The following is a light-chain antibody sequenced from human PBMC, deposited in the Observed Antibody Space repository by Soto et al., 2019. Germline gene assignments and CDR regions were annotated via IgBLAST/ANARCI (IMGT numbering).Light chain of an antibody. CDR2: DVS. V-gene: IGKV1-5*01. J-gene: IGKJ2*01. CDR1: QSVSPW. CDR3: QQYSTYSHT. Sequence: IQMTQTPSTLSASVGDTVTITCRASQSVSPWLAWYQQKPGKAPALLVYDVSNLQSGVPSRSRGGGSETEFTLTINTLQPDDFATYYCQQYSTYSHTFGQGTRLEIK.